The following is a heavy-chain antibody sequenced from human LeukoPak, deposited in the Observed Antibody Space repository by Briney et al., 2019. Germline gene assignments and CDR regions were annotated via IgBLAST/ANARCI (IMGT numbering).Heavy chain of an antibody. Sequence: GGSLRLSCVASGLDIRHYYMSWVRQAPGKGLEWVADIRNDGTNIYNVDSVRGRFTISRDDAKNSLFLRMNSLKDEDTAVYYCARDGSGRDFSLDYWGQGTLATVSS. CDR2: IRNDGTNI. V-gene: IGHV3-7*04. CDR3: ARDGSGRDFSLDY. D-gene: IGHD3-10*01. J-gene: IGHJ4*02. CDR1: GLDIRHYY.